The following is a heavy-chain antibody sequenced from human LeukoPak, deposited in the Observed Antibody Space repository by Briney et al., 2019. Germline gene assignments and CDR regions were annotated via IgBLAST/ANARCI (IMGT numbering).Heavy chain of an antibody. CDR3: ARGLEAGNYMDV. CDR2: IYSGGTT. J-gene: IGHJ6*03. CDR1: GFIVSFIY. V-gene: IGHV3-53*01. D-gene: IGHD3-3*01. Sequence: GGSLRLSCAASGFIVSFIYMTWVRQAPGKGLEWGSIIYSGGTTSYSDSVKGRFTISRDSSKNTLYLQMNSLRAEDTAVYYCARGLEAGNYMDVWGKGTTVTVSS.